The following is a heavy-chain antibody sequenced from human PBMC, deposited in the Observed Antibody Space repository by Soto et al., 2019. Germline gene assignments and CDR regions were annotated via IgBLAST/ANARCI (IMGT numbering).Heavy chain of an antibody. CDR2: INHSGST. V-gene: IGHV4-34*01. J-gene: IGHJ6*02. Sequence: SETLSLTCAVYGGSFSGYYWSWIRQPPGKGLEWIGEINHSGSTNYNPSLKSRVTISVDTSKNQFSLKLSSVTAADTAVYYCVGRIAPSGYGMDVWGQGTTVTVSS. CDR3: VGRIAPSGYGMDV. CDR1: GGSFSGYY. D-gene: IGHD6-13*01.